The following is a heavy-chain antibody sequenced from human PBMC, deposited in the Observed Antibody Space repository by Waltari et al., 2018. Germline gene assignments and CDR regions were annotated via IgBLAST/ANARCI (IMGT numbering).Heavy chain of an antibody. J-gene: IGHJ4*02. CDR2: IHRSGRT. V-gene: IGHV4-4*02. D-gene: IGHD1-26*01. Sequence: QMQLQQSGPGLVKPSESLSLTCAVSGDSMSGDDLGNWVRQSPGKGLEWIGQIHRSGRTNYNPSLASRVTVSIDTSNKQFALKMTSPTAADTAIYYCARDRGRGLYLDSWGQGTLVSVSP. CDR1: GDSMSGDDL. CDR3: ARDRGRGLYLDS.